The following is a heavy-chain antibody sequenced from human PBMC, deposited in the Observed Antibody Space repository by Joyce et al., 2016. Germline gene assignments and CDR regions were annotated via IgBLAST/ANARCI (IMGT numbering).Heavy chain of an antibody. D-gene: IGHD5-18*01. CDR1: GLNFNISW. V-gene: IGHV3-7*01. Sequence: EVHLVESGGGLVQPGGSLRLSCVASGLNFNISWMNWVRQAPGKGLGWVASITPDEKQRSYADSVGGRCTVARDYATRSVFLQMDSLGVEDTALYFCARDRAYKCFDYWGQGAQVTVST. CDR3: ARDRAYKCFDY. CDR2: ITPDEKQR. J-gene: IGHJ4*02.